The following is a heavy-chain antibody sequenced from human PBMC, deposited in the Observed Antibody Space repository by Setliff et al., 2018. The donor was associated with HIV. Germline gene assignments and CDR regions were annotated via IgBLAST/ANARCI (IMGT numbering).Heavy chain of an antibody. D-gene: IGHD3-3*01. CDR1: GGSFHNYH. V-gene: IGHV4-34*01. CDR2: ITHSGIT. Sequence: SLTCAVYGGSFHNYHWTWIRQSPENGLEWIGQITHSGITNYNPSLNSRVTISVDTSKNQFSLNLTSVTAADTALYYCARGRLATLFGVVVPTVAAFDVWGQGTKVTVSS. CDR3: ARGRLATLFGVVVPTVAAFDV. J-gene: IGHJ3*01.